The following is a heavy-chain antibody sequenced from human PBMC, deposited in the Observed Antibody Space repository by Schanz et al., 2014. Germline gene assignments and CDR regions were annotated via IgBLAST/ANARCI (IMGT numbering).Heavy chain of an antibody. CDR1: GFTVSSNY. Sequence: EVQLVESGGGLVQPGGSLRLSCAASGFTVSSNYMSWVRQAPGKGLEWVSVIYSGGSTYYADSVKGRFTISRDNARNTLYLQMNSLRAEDTAVYYCTRDTDYHFDYWGQGTLVTVSS. V-gene: IGHV3-66*01. J-gene: IGHJ4*02. D-gene: IGHD4-17*01. CDR3: TRDTDYHFDY. CDR2: IYSGGST.